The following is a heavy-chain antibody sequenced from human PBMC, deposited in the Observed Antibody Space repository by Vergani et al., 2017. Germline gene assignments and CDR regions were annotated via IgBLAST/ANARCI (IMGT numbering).Heavy chain of an antibody. CDR2: IFAGGATHYSPHPSGHI. CDR1: GGSISDYY. Sequence: QVQLQESGPGLVKPSETLSLTCTVSGGSISDYYWSWIRQPAGKGLEWIGRIFAGGATHYSPHPSGHIDYSPSLKSRISLSLDTSRNQFSLRLSSVTAADTAVYYCAGDTHSWQRADRWGQGLLVSVSS. V-gene: IGHV4-4*07. D-gene: IGHD6-13*01. CDR3: AGDTHSWQRADR. J-gene: IGHJ5*02.